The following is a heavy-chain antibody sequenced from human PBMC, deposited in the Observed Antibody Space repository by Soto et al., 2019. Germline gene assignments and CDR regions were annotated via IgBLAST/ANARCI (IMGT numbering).Heavy chain of an antibody. CDR3: ARDLDTAMATLPYYYYGMDV. CDR2: INPNSGGT. CDR1: GYTFTGYY. V-gene: IGHV1-2*02. D-gene: IGHD5-18*01. J-gene: IGHJ6*02. Sequence: AASVKVSCKASGYTFTGYYMHWVRQAPGQGLEWMGWINPNSGGTNYAQKFQGRVTMTRDTSISTAYMELSRLRSDDTAVYYCARDLDTAMATLPYYYYGMDVWGQGTRSPSP.